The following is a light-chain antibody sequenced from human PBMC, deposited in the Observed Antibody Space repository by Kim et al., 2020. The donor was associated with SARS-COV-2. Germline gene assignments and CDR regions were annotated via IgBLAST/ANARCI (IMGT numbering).Light chain of an antibody. V-gene: IGKV3-11*01. CDR3: QQRTNWPLA. J-gene: IGKJ4*01. Sequence: APGERAPPSCGARPSVSSYVAGYQQEAGLVPRHLLYGASNRAPGIPARFSGSWSGTDFTLTISKLEPEDFAGYYCQQRTNWPLAFGGGTKVEIK. CDR2: GAS. CDR1: PSVSSY.